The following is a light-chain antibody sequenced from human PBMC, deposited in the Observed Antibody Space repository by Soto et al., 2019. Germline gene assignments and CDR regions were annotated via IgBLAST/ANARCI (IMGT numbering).Light chain of an antibody. V-gene: IGKV3-11*01. CDR3: QQRSSWTT. CDR1: QSVNSY. CDR2: DTA. Sequence: EIVLTQSPATLSLSPGERATLSCRASQSVNSYLAWYQQKCGQAPRLLIYDTANRATGIPDRFSGSGSGTDFTITISSIEPEAFAVYYCQQRSSWTTIGQGTRMEIK. J-gene: IGKJ2*01.